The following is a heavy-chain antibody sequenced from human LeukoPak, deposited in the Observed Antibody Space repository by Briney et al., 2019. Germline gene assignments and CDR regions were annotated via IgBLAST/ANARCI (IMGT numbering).Heavy chain of an antibody. CDR1: GGTFSSYA. V-gene: IGHV1-69*05. J-gene: IGHJ4*02. D-gene: IGHD3-22*01. Sequence: SVKVSCKASGGTFSSYAISWVRQAPGQGLEWMGRIIPIFGSANYAQKFQGRVSITTDESTSTAYMELSSLRSEDTAVYYCAREYYDTSHYYFDYWGQGTLVTVSS. CDR3: AREYYDTSHYYFDY. CDR2: IIPIFGSA.